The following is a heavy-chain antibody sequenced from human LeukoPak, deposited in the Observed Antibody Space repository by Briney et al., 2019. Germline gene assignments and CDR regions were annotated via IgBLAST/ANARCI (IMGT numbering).Heavy chain of an antibody. V-gene: IGHV3-23*01. CDR1: GFTFSDYY. D-gene: IGHD6-19*01. J-gene: IGHJ3*02. CDR2: ISGSGGST. Sequence: TGGSLRLSCAASGFTFSDYYMSWIRQAPGKGLEWVSAISGSGGSTYYADSVKGRFTISRDNSKNTLYLQMNSLRAEDTAVYYCAKDGDGGAVAFAFDIWGQGTMVTVSS. CDR3: AKDGDGGAVAFAFDI.